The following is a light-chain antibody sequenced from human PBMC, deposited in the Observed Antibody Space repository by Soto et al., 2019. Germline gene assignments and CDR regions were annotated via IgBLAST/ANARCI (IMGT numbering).Light chain of an antibody. Sequence: QSVLTQPPSASGTPGQRVTISCSGSSSNIGSNYVYWYQQLPGTAPKVLIYKNTQRPSGVPDRFPGSKSGTSASLAISGLRSEDEADYFCVGWDDRLSGWVCGGGTKLPVL. CDR3: VGWDDRLSGWV. CDR1: SSNIGSNY. V-gene: IGLV1-47*01. J-gene: IGLJ3*02. CDR2: KNT.